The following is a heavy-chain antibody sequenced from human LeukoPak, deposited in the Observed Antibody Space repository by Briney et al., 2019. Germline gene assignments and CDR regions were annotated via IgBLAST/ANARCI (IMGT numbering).Heavy chain of an antibody. CDR1: GGSIRSYY. J-gene: IGHJ4*02. D-gene: IGHD2-21*02. CDR2: MYYTGST. Sequence: KPSETLSLPCTVSGGSIRSYYWTWIRQPPGKGLEWIGYMYYTGSTKYNPSLKSRVSISVDTSKNQFSLTLTSVTAADTAVYYCAAVVVSGTPYFDYWGQGTLVTVSS. CDR3: AAVVVSGTPYFDY. V-gene: IGHV4-59*03.